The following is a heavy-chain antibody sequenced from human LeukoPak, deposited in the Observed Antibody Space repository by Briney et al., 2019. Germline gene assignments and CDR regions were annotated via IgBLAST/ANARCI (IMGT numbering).Heavy chain of an antibody. CDR1: GFIVSNKY. V-gene: IGHV3-53*01. D-gene: IGHD5-18*01. Sequence: GGSLRLSCAASGFIVSNKYMSWVRQAPARGLERVSIIYTGGSTYYADSVKGRFTISRDNSKNTLYLQMNSLRVEDTAVYYCARGGIQLWLPMADWGQGTLVTVSS. CDR2: IYTGGST. J-gene: IGHJ4*02. CDR3: ARGGIQLWLPMAD.